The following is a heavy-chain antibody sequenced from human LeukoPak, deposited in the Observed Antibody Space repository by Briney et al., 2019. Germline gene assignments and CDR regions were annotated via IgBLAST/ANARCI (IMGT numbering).Heavy chain of an antibody. CDR1: GGSISSYY. J-gene: IGHJ3*01. CDR2: INYSGST. CDR3: ARPSLDYGGIDAFDF. D-gene: IGHD4-23*01. Sequence: SETLSLTCTVSGGSISSYYWSWIRQPPGKGLEWMGFINYSGSTNYNPSLKSRVTISVDTSKNQFSLKLSSVTAADTAVYYCARPSLDYGGIDAFDFWGQGTLVTVSS. V-gene: IGHV4-59*08.